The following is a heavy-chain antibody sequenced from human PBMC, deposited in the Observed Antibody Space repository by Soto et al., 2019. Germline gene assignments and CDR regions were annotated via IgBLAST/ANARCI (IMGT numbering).Heavy chain of an antibody. CDR3: AKIDYGDYLGPFDY. CDR1: GVTFSSYA. Sequence: EVQLLESGGGLVQPGGSLRLSCAASGVTFSSYAMSWVRQAPGKGLEWVSAISGSGGSTYYAYSVKGRFTISRDNSKNALYLQMNSLRAEDTAVYYCAKIDYGDYLGPFDYWGQGTLVTVSS. J-gene: IGHJ4*02. CDR2: ISGSGGST. D-gene: IGHD4-17*01. V-gene: IGHV3-23*01.